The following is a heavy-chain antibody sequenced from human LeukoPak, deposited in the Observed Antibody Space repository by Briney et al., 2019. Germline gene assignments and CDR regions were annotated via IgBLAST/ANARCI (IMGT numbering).Heavy chain of an antibody. V-gene: IGHV4-61*02. J-gene: IGHJ3*02. CDR3: ARDPTAYSSGWYGAFDI. Sequence: SETLSLTCAVSGGSISSGGYSWRWIRQPAGKGLEWIGRIYTSGSTNYNPSLKSRVTMSVDTSKNQFSLKLSSVTAADTAVYYCARDPTAYSSGWYGAFDIWGQGTMVTVSS. D-gene: IGHD6-19*01. CDR1: GGSISSGGYS. CDR2: IYTSGST.